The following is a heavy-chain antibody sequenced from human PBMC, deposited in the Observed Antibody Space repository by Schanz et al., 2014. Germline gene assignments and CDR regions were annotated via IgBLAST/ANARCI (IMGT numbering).Heavy chain of an antibody. D-gene: IGHD2-15*01. CDR3: ATIGASTWFDS. J-gene: IGHJ5*01. CDR2: IMPILENP. CDR1: GGTFSRYE. Sequence: QVQLVQSGAELKKPGSSVKVSCKASGGTFSRYEITWVRQAPGQGLEWMGKIMPILENPNYAQKFQGRVTMTADKSTSTVYMELSSLRSEAAAVYYCATIGASTWFDSWGQGTLVTVSS. V-gene: IGHV1-69*04.